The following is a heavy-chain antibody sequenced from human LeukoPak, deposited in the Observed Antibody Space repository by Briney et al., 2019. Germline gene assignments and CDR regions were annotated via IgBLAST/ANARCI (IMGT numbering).Heavy chain of an antibody. CDR2: INHSGST. D-gene: IGHD3-16*02. Sequence: SETLSLTCAVYGGSFSGYYWSWIRQPPGKGLEWIGEINHSGSTNYNPSLKSRVTTSVDTSKNQFSLKLSSVTAADTAVYYCARVPLSHYVWGSYRHDAFDIWGQGTMVTVSS. J-gene: IGHJ3*02. CDR3: ARVPLSHYVWGSYRHDAFDI. V-gene: IGHV4-34*01. CDR1: GGSFSGYY.